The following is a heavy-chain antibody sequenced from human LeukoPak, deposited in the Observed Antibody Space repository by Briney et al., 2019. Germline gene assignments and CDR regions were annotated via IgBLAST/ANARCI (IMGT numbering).Heavy chain of an antibody. Sequence: GSLRLSCAASGFTFSSYSMNWVRQAPGKGLEWVSSISSSSSYIYYADSVKGRFTISRDNAKNSLYLQMNSLRAEDTAVYYCAGQQLVESYFDYWGQGTLVTVSS. J-gene: IGHJ4*02. CDR2: ISSSSSYI. V-gene: IGHV3-21*01. CDR1: GFTFSSYS. D-gene: IGHD6-13*01. CDR3: AGQQLVESYFDY.